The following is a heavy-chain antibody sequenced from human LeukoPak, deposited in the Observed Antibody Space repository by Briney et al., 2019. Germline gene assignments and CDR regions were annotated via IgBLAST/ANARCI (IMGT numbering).Heavy chain of an antibody. Sequence: GGSLRLSCAASGFIFSSYWMHWVRRAPGKGLVWVSRINTDGSSTSYADSVKGRFTISRDNAKNTLYLQMNSLRAEDTAVYYCARDATSGIAAAGLWFDPWGQGTLVTVSS. CDR3: ARDATSGIAAAGLWFDP. CDR2: INTDGSST. V-gene: IGHV3-74*01. J-gene: IGHJ5*02. CDR1: GFIFSSYW. D-gene: IGHD6-13*01.